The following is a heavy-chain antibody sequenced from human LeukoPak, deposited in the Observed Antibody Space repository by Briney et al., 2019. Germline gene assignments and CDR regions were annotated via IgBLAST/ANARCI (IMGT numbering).Heavy chain of an antibody. Sequence: GGSLRLSCSASGFTFNSYAMHWLRQAPGKGLEYVSAISSNGGTTYYADSVKGRFTISRDNSKNTLYLQMSSLRAEDTAVYYCVKDALWFGESIDYWGQGTLVTVSS. CDR3: VKDALWFGESIDY. CDR1: GFTFNSYA. J-gene: IGHJ4*02. V-gene: IGHV3-64D*09. CDR2: ISSNGGTT. D-gene: IGHD3-10*01.